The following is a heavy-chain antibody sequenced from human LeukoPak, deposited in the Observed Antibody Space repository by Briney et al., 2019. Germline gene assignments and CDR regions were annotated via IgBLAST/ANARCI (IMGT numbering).Heavy chain of an antibody. V-gene: IGHV4-61*02. D-gene: IGHD5-12*01. CDR2: IYTSGST. J-gene: IGHJ4*02. CDR3: ARDGYSGNDGL. CDR1: GDSISSGSYY. Sequence: SETLSLTCTVSGDSISSGSYYWSWIRQPAGKGLEWIGRIYTSGSTNYNPSLKSRVTISVDTSKNQFSLKMSSVTAADTAVYYCARDGYSGNDGLWGQGTLVTVSS.